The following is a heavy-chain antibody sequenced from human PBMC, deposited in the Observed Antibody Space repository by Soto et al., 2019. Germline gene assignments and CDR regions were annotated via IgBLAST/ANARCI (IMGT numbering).Heavy chain of an antibody. CDR2: FDPEDGET. V-gene: IGHV1-24*01. CDR3: ATPTITMVRGVIDYYYYGMDV. J-gene: IGHJ6*02. Sequence: ASVKVSCKVSGYTLTELSMHWVRQAPGKGLEWMGGFDPEDGETIYAQKFQGRVTMTEDTSTDTAYMELSSLRSEDTAVYYCATPTITMVRGVIDYYYYGMDVWGQGTTVTVSS. D-gene: IGHD3-10*01. CDR1: GYTLTELS.